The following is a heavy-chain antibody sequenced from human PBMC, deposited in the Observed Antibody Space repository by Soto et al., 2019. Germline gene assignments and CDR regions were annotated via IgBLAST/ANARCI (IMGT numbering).Heavy chain of an antibody. V-gene: IGHV5-10-1*01. Sequence: PGDSLKISCKGSGYSFSSYWISWVRQMPGKGLEWMGRIDPSDSYTNYSPSFQGHVTISADKSISTAYLQWSSLKASDTAMYYCARHAGGRYNWFDPWGQGTLVTVS. CDR3: ARHAGGRYNWFDP. J-gene: IGHJ5*02. CDR2: IDPSDSYT. D-gene: IGHD6-19*01. CDR1: GYSFSSYW.